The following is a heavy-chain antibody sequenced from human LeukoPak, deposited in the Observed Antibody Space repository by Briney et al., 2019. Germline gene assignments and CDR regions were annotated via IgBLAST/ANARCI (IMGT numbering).Heavy chain of an antibody. J-gene: IGHJ4*02. D-gene: IGHD5-18*01. Sequence: PGGSLRLSCAASGITFSSHGMHWVRQAPGKGLEWVTLICHDGTKENYADSAKGRFTISRDNSRCTLYLQMSSLKVENTAVYYCARDYSYGSLDYRGQGTLVTVSS. CDR1: GITFSSHG. CDR2: ICHDGTKE. CDR3: ARDYSYGSLDY. V-gene: IGHV3-33*08.